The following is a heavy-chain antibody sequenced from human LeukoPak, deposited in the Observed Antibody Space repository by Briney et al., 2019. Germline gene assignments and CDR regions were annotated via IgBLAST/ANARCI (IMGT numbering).Heavy chain of an antibody. CDR3: TRHGGRDYYDSSEDAFDI. V-gene: IGHV3-21*04. D-gene: IGHD3-22*01. Sequence: GGSLRLSCAASGFTFSAYSMNWVRQAPGKGLEWVSSISSNSRYIYYADSMRGRFTISRDNAKNSLYLQMNSLKPEDTAVYYCTRHGGRDYYDSSEDAFDIWGQGTMVIVSS. J-gene: IGHJ3*02. CDR2: ISSNSRYI. CDR1: GFTFSAYS.